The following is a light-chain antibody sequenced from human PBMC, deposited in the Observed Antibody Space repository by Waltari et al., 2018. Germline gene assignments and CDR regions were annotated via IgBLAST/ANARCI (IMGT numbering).Light chain of an antibody. V-gene: IGLV2-14*01. CDR2: AVS. CDR1: SSDVGAYNY. CDR3: SSYTSSITYV. J-gene: IGLJ1*01. Sequence: QSALAQPASVSGSPGQSITISCTGTSSDVGAYNYVSWFQQHPGKGPKLMIYAVSNRPSGLSNRFSASKSGNTASLTVSGLQPEDEAYYYCSSYTSSITYVFGTGTKVTVL.